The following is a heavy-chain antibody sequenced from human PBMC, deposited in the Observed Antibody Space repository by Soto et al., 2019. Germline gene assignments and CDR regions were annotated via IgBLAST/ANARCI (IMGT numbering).Heavy chain of an antibody. D-gene: IGHD3-10*01. V-gene: IGHV4-59*01. CDR2: IYYLGST. J-gene: IGHJ4*02. CDR1: GGSMSEYF. CDR3: ARDGYDGSGSPYPAY. Sequence: SETLSLTCTVSGGSMSEYFWSWVRQSPGKGLEWIGYIYYLGSTDYNPSLKSRVTISVDTSKRQFSLKLSSVTAADTAIYYCARDGYDGSGSPYPAYWGPGINVTVYS.